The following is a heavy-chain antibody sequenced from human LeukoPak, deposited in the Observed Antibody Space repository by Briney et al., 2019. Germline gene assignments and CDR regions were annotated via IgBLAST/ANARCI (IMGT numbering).Heavy chain of an antibody. CDR3: ARVLVAGWEIDALDI. CDR1: GYTFTGYY. V-gene: IGHV1-2*02. Sequence: ASVKVSCKASGYTFTGYYMHWVRQAPGQGLEWMGWINPNSGGTNYAQKFRGRVTMTRDTSISTAYMELSRLRSDDTAVYYCARVLVAGWEIDALDIRGQGTMVTVSS. CDR2: INPNSGGT. D-gene: IGHD6-19*01. J-gene: IGHJ3*02.